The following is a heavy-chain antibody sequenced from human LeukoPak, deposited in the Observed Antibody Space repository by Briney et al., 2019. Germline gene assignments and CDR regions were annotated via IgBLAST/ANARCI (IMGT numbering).Heavy chain of an antibody. CDR2: IIPIFGTA. Sequence: ASVKVSCKASGYTFTSYGITWVRQAPGQGLEWMGGIIPIFGTANYAQKFQGRVTITADESTSTAYMELSSLRSEDTAVYYCARGVRVGRWLQLFAFDIWGQGTMVTVSS. V-gene: IGHV1-69*13. CDR3: ARGVRVGRWLQLFAFDI. J-gene: IGHJ3*02. D-gene: IGHD5-24*01. CDR1: GYTFTSYG.